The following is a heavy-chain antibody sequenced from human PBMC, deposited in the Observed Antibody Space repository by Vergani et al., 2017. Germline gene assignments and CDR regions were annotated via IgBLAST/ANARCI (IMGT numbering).Heavy chain of an antibody. CDR3: ARGRHCSGGSCYGTLDY. Sequence: QLQLQESGPGLVKPSQTLSLTCAVSGGSISSGGYSWSWIRQPPGKGLEWIGYIYHSGSTNYNPSLKSRVTISVDKSKNQFSLKLSSVTAADTAVYYCARGRHCSGGSCYGTLDYWGQGTLVTVSS. V-gene: IGHV4-30-2*01. CDR2: IYHSGST. D-gene: IGHD2-15*01. CDR1: GGSISSGGYS. J-gene: IGHJ4*02.